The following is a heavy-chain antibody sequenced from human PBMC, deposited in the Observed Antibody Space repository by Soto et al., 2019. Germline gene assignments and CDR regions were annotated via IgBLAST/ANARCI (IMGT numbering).Heavy chain of an antibody. CDR2: IYWDDDK. CDR3: AHSLSLPYYYYGMDV. CDR1: GFSLITIVVG. J-gene: IGHJ6*02. Sequence: SGPTLVNPTQTLTLTFTFSGFSLITIVVGVGWIRHPPGKALEWLALIYWDDDKRYSPSLKSRLTITKDTSKNQVVLTMTNMDPVDTATYYCAHSLSLPYYYYGMDVWGQGTTVTVSS. V-gene: IGHV2-5*02.